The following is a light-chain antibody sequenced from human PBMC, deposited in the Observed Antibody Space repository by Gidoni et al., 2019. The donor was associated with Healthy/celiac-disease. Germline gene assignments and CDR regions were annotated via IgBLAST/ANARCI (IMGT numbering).Light chain of an antibody. CDR2: EVS. J-gene: IGLJ1*01. CDR1: SSDVGCYNY. V-gene: IGLV2-14*01. CDR3: SSYTSSSTYV. Sequence: QSALTQPASVSGSPGQSSTIPCTGTSSDVGCYNYVSWYQQHPGKAPKLMIYEVSNRPSGVSNRFSGAKSGNTASLTISGLQAEDEADYYCSSYTSSSTYVFGTGTKVTVL.